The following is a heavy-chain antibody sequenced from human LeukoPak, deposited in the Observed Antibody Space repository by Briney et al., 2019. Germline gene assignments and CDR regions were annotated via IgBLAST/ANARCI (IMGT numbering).Heavy chain of an antibody. V-gene: IGHV3-23*01. CDR2: ISGSGGNT. Sequence: GGTLRLSCAASGFTFSSYGMSWVRQAPGKGLEWVSAISGSGGNTYYADSVKGRFTISRDNSKNTLYLQMNSLKTEDTAVYYCTTDNYLWFADLFGEHQWGQGTLVTVSS. CDR3: TTDNYLWFADLFGEHQ. CDR1: GFTFSSYG. D-gene: IGHD3-10*01. J-gene: IGHJ4*02.